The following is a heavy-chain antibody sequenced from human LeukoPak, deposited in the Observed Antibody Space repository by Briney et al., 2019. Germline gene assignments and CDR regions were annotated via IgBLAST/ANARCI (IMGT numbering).Heavy chain of an antibody. CDR3: AKNGQTGSSFDP. J-gene: IGHJ5*02. CDR2: GGDRGGT. V-gene: IGHV4-34*01. CDR1: GGSLSGYY. Sequence: SETLSLTCAVYGGSLSGYYWSWIRQSPGKGLEWIGEGGDRGGTKYSPSLKSRVTISADTSKNQFSLNLNSVTAADTAVYYCAKNGQTGSSFDPWGQGTLVTVSS. D-gene: IGHD1-1*01.